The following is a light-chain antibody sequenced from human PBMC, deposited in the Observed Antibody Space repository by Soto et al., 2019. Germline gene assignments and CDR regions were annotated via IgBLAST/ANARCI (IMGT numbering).Light chain of an antibody. V-gene: IGLV2-14*01. CDR3: LSYTTEDVRYV. CDR1: NSDVGIYDF. J-gene: IGLJ1*01. CDR2: EVS. Sequence: QSVLTQPASVSGTPVQSITISFTRSNSDVGIYDFVSWYQHHPGRAPSLIVSEVSHRPSGVSNRFSACKSGNTASLTISRPHSPEEPDYPSLSYTTEDVRYVYGTGTKVPV.